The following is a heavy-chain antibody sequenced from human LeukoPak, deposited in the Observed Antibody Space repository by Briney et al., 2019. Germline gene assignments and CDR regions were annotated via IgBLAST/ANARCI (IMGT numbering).Heavy chain of an antibody. J-gene: IGHJ6*03. CDR1: GYAFTSYD. CDR3: ARVLVTTVTTYYYYYMDV. V-gene: IGHV1-8*01. Sequence: ASVNVSCKASGYAFTSYDINWVRQATGQGLEWMGWMNPNSGNTGYAQKFQGRVTMTGDTSISTAYMELSRLRSDDTGVYYCARVLVTTVTTYYYYYMDVWGKGTTVTVSS. CDR2: MNPNSGNT. D-gene: IGHD4-17*01.